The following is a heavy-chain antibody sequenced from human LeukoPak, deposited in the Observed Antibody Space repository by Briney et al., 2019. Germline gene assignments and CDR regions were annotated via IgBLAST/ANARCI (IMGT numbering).Heavy chain of an antibody. J-gene: IGHJ4*02. D-gene: IGHD3-22*01. CDR2: ISSSSSST. CDR1: GFTFSSYS. V-gene: IGHV3-48*04. Sequence: PGGSLRLSCAASGFTFSSYSMNWVRQAPGKGLEWVSYISSSSSSTDYADSVKGRFTISRDNAKNSLYLQMNSLRAQDTAVYYCARETPRRGYFGFDYWGQGTLVTVSS. CDR3: ARETPRRGYFGFDY.